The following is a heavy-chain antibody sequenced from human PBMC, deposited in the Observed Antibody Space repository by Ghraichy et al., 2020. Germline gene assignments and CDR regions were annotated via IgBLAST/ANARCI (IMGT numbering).Heavy chain of an antibody. Sequence: GGSLRLSCAASGLIFSDAWMSWVRQAPGRGLEWVGRIKTRRSGGTKDYAAPVKGRFTISRDDYEKTLYLQMHGLKTDDTGVYYCYTISMTVIHGGDYWGRGTLVTVSS. CDR3: YTISMTVIHGGDY. V-gene: IGHV3-15*01. CDR2: IKTRRSGGTK. D-gene: IGHD2-21*01. J-gene: IGHJ4*01. CDR1: GLIFSDAW.